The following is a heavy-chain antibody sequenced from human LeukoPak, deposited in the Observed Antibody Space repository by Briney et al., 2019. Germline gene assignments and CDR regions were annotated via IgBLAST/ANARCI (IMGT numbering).Heavy chain of an antibody. Sequence: GGSLRLSCAASGFTFSNYEMNWVRQAPGKGLEWVSYISSSGDSIYYADSVRGRFTISRDNAKNSLYLQMNGLRAEDTAVYYCLRDEVGATTEFDYWGQGTLVTVAS. CDR1: GFTFSNYE. J-gene: IGHJ4*02. CDR2: ISSSGDSI. V-gene: IGHV3-48*03. D-gene: IGHD1-26*01. CDR3: LRDEVGATTEFDY.